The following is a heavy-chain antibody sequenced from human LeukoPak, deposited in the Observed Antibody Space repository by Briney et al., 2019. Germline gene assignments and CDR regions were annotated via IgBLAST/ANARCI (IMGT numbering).Heavy chain of an antibody. V-gene: IGHV4-39*07. CDR3: AREPPAAGSWWGGPFDI. J-gene: IGHJ3*02. CDR1: GDSISGGGYY. CDR2: IYDGEST. D-gene: IGHD6-13*01. Sequence: SETLSLTCTVSGDSISGGGYYWSWIPQPPGKGLEWIVCIYDGESTYYNSPLKSRVTISVETSRTQLSLILTSVPAADTAVYYCAREPPAAGSWWGGPFDIWGQGTVVTVSS.